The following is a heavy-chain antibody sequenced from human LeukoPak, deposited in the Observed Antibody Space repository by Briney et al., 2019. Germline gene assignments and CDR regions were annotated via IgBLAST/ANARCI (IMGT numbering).Heavy chain of an antibody. Sequence: SETLSLTCTVSGGSFSTYYWSWIRQPAGKGLEWIGHIYTSGTTNYNPSLKSRVTMSIDTSENQFSLKLSSVTAADTAIYYCARDAKYYYGSRTYFFFEYWGQGTLLTVSS. CDR3: ARDAKYYYGSRTYFFFEY. V-gene: IGHV4-4*07. D-gene: IGHD3-10*01. CDR1: GGSFSTYY. CDR2: IYTSGTT. J-gene: IGHJ4*02.